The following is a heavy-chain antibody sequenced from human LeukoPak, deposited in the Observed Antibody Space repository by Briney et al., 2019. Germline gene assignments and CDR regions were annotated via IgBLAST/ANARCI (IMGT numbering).Heavy chain of an antibody. CDR3: AGMVNYYMDV. CDR2: IYTSGST. CDR1: GDSISSYY. Sequence: PSETLSLTCTVSGDSISSYYWSWIRQPAGKGLEWIGRIYTSGSTNYNPSLKSRVTMSVDTYNNQFSLKLSSVTAADTAVYYCAGMVNYYMDVWGKGTTVTVSS. J-gene: IGHJ6*03. D-gene: IGHD4/OR15-4a*01. V-gene: IGHV4-4*07.